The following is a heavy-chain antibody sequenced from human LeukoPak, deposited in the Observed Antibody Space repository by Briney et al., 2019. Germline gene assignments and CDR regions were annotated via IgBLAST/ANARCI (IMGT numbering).Heavy chain of an antibody. Sequence: GGSLRLSCAASGFTFSSYAMSWVRQAPGKGLEWVSAISGSGGSTYYADSVKGRFTISRDNAKNSLYLQMNSLRAEDTAVYYCATGASMVRGVISAYWGQGTLVTVSS. D-gene: IGHD3-10*01. J-gene: IGHJ4*02. CDR1: GFTFSSYA. V-gene: IGHV3-23*01. CDR2: ISGSGGST. CDR3: ATGASMVRGVISAY.